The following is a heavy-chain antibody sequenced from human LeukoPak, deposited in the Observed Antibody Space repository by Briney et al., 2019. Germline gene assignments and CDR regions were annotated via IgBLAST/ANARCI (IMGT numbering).Heavy chain of an antibody. CDR3: AKGYVLRGGPPGY. V-gene: IGHV3-23*01. D-gene: IGHD2/OR15-2a*01. J-gene: IGHJ4*02. CDR1: GFTFSSYA. Sequence: PGGSLRLSCAASGFTFSSYAMSWVRQAPGKGLEWVSTVSGSGDITYYADSVKGRFTISRDNSKNTLYLQMNSLRAEDTAVYYGAKGYVLRGGPPGYGGREPLVTVSS. CDR2: VSGSGDIT.